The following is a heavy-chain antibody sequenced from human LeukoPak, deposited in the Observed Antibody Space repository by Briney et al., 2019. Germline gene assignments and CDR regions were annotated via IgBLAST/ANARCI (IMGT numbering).Heavy chain of an antibody. V-gene: IGHV3-33*01. CDR2: IWNDGSNK. J-gene: IGHJ4*02. CDR3: ARDWKWLGYYY. D-gene: IGHD6-19*01. Sequence: PGRSLRLSCAASGFTFSGYAMHCVTQAAGKGLEWGEVIWNDGSNKYYADSVKGRFTISRDNSKNTLYLEMNSLRAEDTGVYYCARDWKWLGYYYWGQGTLVTVSS. CDR1: GFTFSGYA.